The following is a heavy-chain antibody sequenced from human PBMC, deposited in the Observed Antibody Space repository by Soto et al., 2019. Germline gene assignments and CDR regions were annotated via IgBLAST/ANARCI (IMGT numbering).Heavy chain of an antibody. V-gene: IGHV4-31*03. D-gene: IGHD3-16*01. CDR3: ARESVGDSFNNY. CDR1: GDSISRGYYF. Sequence: SETLSLTCTVSGDSISRGYYFWTWIRQHPGKGLEWIGYIYYTGSTHYNPSLQSRVTISVDTSKNQFSLKLSSVTAADTAVYYCARESVGDSFNNYGGQEPRVTVPS. J-gene: IGHJ4*02. CDR2: IYYTGST.